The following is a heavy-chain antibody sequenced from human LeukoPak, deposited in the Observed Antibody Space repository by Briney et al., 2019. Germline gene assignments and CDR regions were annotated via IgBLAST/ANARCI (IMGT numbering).Heavy chain of an antibody. Sequence: GGSLRLSCATSGFSFSSYAMSWVRQAPGKGLEWVSFISGSGYSIYYADSVKGRFTISRDNSKNTVYLQMNSLRAEDTAVYYCAKDSTSWPTPLDYWGQGTLVTVSS. V-gene: IGHV3-23*01. CDR3: AKDSTSWPTPLDY. CDR1: GFSFSSYA. CDR2: ISGSGYSI. D-gene: IGHD2-2*01. J-gene: IGHJ4*02.